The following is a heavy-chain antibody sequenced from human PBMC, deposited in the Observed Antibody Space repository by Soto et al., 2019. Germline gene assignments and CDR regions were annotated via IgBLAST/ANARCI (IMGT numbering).Heavy chain of an antibody. Sequence: SVKVSCRASGFTFTISAVQWVRQARGQRLERIGWIVVGSGNTNYAQKSQERVTITMDMSTSTAYMELSSLRSEDTAVYYCAAGDSLEWLLRTSYWGQGTLVTVSS. CDR2: IVVGSGNT. J-gene: IGHJ4*02. D-gene: IGHD3-3*01. V-gene: IGHV1-58*01. CDR1: GFTFTISA. CDR3: AAGDSLEWLLRTSY.